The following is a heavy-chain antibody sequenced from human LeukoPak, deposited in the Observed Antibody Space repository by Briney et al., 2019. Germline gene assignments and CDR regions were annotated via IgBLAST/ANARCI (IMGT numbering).Heavy chain of an antibody. Sequence: PGGSLRLSCAASGFTFSNYVMQWVRQAPGKGLEWVALIANDGSNKYYADSVKGRFTISRDNSKNTLYLQMNSLRAEDTAVYYCARAPYSSGWYSYWGQGTLVTVSS. J-gene: IGHJ4*02. D-gene: IGHD6-19*01. V-gene: IGHV3-30*03. CDR3: ARAPYSSGWYSY. CDR1: GFTFSNYV. CDR2: IANDGSNK.